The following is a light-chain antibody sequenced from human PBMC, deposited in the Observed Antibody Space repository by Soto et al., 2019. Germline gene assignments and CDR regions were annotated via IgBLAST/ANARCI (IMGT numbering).Light chain of an antibody. CDR1: QNVGSRY. CDR2: GTS. V-gene: IGKV3-20*01. J-gene: IGKJ1*01. CDR3: QQYGSSPRT. Sequence: EIVLTQSPGTLSLSPGERATLSCRASQNVGSRYLAWYQQKPGQAPRLLIYGTSNRATGIPYRFSGRGSGTDFSLTIRSLEPGDVAVYYCQQYGSSPRTLGQGTKVELK.